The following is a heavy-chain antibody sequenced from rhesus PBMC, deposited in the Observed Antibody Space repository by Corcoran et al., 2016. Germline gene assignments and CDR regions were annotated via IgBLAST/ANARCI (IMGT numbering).Heavy chain of an antibody. CDR1: GFTFSNYE. CDR3: TRVDTGYFDY. CDR2: ISESGGIT. J-gene: IGHJ4*01. D-gene: IGHD5-12*01. Sequence: DVQLVESGGGLVKPGGSLRLSCVASGFTFSNYEIHWVRQAPGKGREWVSVISESGGITYYTDSVKARFPISRDNAKNSLFLQMNRLSAEDTAVYYCTRVDTGYFDYWGQGVLVTVSS. V-gene: IGHV3-100*02.